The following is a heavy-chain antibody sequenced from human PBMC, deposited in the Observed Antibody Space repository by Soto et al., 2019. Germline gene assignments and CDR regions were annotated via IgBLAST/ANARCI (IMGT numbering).Heavy chain of an antibody. D-gene: IGHD4-17*01. CDR1: GASIITDNYF. CDR2: ISYSGRT. CDR3: ERRRASDYGGNHHPYYFDR. V-gene: IGHV4-39*01. J-gene: IGHJ4*02. Sequence: ETLCPACTVSGASIITDNYFGVWIRQSPRRGLELIGSISYSGRTYDNPSLQSRVTISIDASKNQFSLKLTSVTTADTAVYYCERRRASDYGGNHHPYYFDRWGQGALVTVSS.